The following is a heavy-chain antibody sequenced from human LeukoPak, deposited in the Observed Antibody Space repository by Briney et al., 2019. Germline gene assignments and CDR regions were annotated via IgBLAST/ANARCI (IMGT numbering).Heavy chain of an antibody. CDR3: AGGEMGALLYYFDY. V-gene: IGHV3-30*03. D-gene: IGHD1-26*01. CDR2: ISYDGSNK. Sequence: GGSLRLSCAASGFTFSDYTMNWVRQAPGKGLEWVAVISYDGSNKYYADSVKGRFTISRDNSKNTLYLQMNSLRAEDTAVYYCAGGEMGALLYYFDYWGQGTLVTVSS. CDR1: GFTFSDYT. J-gene: IGHJ4*02.